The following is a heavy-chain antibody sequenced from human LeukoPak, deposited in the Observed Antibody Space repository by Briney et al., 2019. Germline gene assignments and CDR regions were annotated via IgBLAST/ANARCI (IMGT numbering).Heavy chain of an antibody. V-gene: IGHV3-21*01. CDR2: ISSSSSYI. CDR3: ARDPSGWYDVDYYGMDV. Sequence: KAGGSLRLSCAASGFTFSSYSMNWVRQAPGKGLEWVSSISSSSSYIYYADSVKGRFTISRDNAKNSLYLQMNSLRAEDTAVYYCARDPSGWYDVDYYGMDVWGQGTTVTVSS. J-gene: IGHJ6*02. D-gene: IGHD6-19*01. CDR1: GFTFSSYS.